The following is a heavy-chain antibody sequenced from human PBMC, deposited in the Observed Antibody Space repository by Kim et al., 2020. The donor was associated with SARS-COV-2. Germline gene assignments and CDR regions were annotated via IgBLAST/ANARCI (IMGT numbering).Heavy chain of an antibody. D-gene: IGHD4-17*01. CDR2: IIPIFGTA. J-gene: IGHJ6*02. CDR3: ARTTVTTSGYYYGMDV. CDR1: GGTFSSYA. V-gene: IGHV1-69*13. Sequence: SVKVSCKASGGTFSSYAISWVRQAPGQGLEWMGGIIPIFGTANYAQKFQGRVTITADESTSTAYMELSSLRSEDTAVYYCARTTVTTSGYYYGMDVWGQGTTVTVSS.